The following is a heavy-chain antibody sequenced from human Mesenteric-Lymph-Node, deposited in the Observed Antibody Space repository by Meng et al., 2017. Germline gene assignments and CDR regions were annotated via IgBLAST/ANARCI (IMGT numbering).Heavy chain of an antibody. J-gene: IGHJ4*02. CDR2: IYYSGST. CDR1: GGSVSSGSYY. Sequence: HEQLPEPGPALVNPSQTLSLTCTVAGGSVSSGSYYWTWIRQHPGKGLEWFGHIYYSGSTYYNPSLKSRVTISVDTSKNQFSLKLSSVTAADTAVYYCARGPTTYFDYWGQGTLVTVSS. CDR3: ARGPTTYFDY. V-gene: IGHV4-30-4*08. D-gene: IGHD4-17*01.